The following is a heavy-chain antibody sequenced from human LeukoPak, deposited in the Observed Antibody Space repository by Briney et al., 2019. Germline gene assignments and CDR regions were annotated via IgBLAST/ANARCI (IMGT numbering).Heavy chain of an antibody. CDR2: ISGSGGST. J-gene: IGHJ4*02. V-gene: IGHV3-23*01. Sequence: PGGSLRLSCAASGFTFSSYGMSWARQAPGKGLECVSAISGSGGSTYYADSVKGRFTISRDNSKNTLYLQMNSLRAEDTAVYYCAKIYGSGSYYNEYWGQGTLVTVSS. D-gene: IGHD3-10*01. CDR3: AKIYGSGSYYNEY. CDR1: GFTFSSYG.